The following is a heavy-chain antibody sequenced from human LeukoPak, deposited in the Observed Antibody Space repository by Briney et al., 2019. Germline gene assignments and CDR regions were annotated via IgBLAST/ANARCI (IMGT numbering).Heavy chain of an antibody. Sequence: SQTLSLTCTVSGGSISSGGYYWRWIRQHPGKGLEWIGYIYYSGSTYYNPSLKSRVTISVDTSKNQFSLKLSSVTAADTAVYYCARAPRSYDSSGYCDYWGQGTLVTVSS. CDR2: IYYSGST. J-gene: IGHJ4*02. CDR1: GGSISSGGYY. D-gene: IGHD3-22*01. CDR3: ARAPRSYDSSGYCDY. V-gene: IGHV4-31*03.